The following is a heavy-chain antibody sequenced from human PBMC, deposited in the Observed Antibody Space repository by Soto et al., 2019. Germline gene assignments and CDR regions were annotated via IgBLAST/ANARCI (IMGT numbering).Heavy chain of an antibody. Sequence: PGGSLRLPCAASGFTFSIYAMSWVPQAPGKGLERVSAISGSGGSTYYADSVKGRFTISRDNSKNTLYLQMNSLRAEDTAVYYCAKNIVPAAIMLSHYYYYMDVWGKGTTVTVSS. CDR3: AKNIVPAAIMLSHYYYYMDV. J-gene: IGHJ6*03. CDR1: GFTFSIYA. CDR2: ISGSGGST. D-gene: IGHD2-2*01. V-gene: IGHV3-23*01.